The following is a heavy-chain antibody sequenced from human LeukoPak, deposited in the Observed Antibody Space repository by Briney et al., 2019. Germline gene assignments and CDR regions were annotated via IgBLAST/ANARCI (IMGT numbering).Heavy chain of an antibody. CDR1: GYTFTSYG. Sequence: ASVKVSCKTSGYTFTSYGVSWVRQAPGQRLEWMGWISTYNYNTYFAQKFRGRVTLTKDTSTSTVYMELRNLRSDDSAIYYCAGQVDTTMALPDYWGQGTLVTVSS. CDR2: ISTYNYNT. CDR3: AGQVDTTMALPDY. V-gene: IGHV1-18*01. D-gene: IGHD5-18*01. J-gene: IGHJ4*02.